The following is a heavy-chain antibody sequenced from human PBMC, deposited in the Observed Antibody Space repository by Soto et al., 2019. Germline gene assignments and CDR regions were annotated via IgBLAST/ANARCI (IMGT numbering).Heavy chain of an antibody. Sequence: GGSLRLSCAASGFTFSSYWMSWVRQAPGKGLEWVANIKQDGSEKYYVDSVKGRFTISRDNAKNSLYLQMNSLRAEDTAVYYCARDLRYGRKQLLATNCYFDLWGRGTLVTVSS. CDR2: IKQDGSEK. CDR1: GFTFSSYW. D-gene: IGHD5-18*01. J-gene: IGHJ2*01. CDR3: ARDLRYGRKQLLATNCYFDL. V-gene: IGHV3-7*03.